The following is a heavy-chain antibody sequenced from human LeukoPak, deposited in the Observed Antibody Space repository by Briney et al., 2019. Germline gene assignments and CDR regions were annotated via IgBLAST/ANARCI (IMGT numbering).Heavy chain of an antibody. CDR3: ARELNSSGYFAFDI. CDR1: GGSISSDY. Sequence: PSETLSLTCTVSGGSISSDYWSWIRQPAGKGLEWIGRIYTSGSTNYNPSLKSRVTMSVDTSKNQFSLKLSSVTAADTAVYYCARELNSSGYFAFDIWGQGTMVTVSS. J-gene: IGHJ3*02. D-gene: IGHD3-22*01. CDR2: IYTSGST. V-gene: IGHV4-4*07.